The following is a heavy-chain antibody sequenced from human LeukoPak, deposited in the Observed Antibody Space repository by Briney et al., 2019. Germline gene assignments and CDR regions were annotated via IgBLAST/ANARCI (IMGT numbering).Heavy chain of an antibody. Sequence: GRSLRLSCAASGFTFSSYAMHWVRQAPGKGLEWVAVISYDGSNKYYADSVKGRFTISRDNSKNTLYLQMNSLRPEDTAVYYRAKDYDSSGYYLDYWGQGTLVTVSS. CDR1: GFTFSSYA. D-gene: IGHD3-22*01. J-gene: IGHJ4*02. CDR3: AKDYDSSGYYLDY. V-gene: IGHV3-30*18. CDR2: ISYDGSNK.